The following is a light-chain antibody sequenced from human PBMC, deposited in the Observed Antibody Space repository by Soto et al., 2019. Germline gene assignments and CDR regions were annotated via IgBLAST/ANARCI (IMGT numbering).Light chain of an antibody. J-gene: IGKJ4*01. CDR1: QCVYSNF. V-gene: IGKV3-20*01. CDR3: QQYGSSPLT. Sequence: EIVLTQSPGTLSLSPGERATLSCRASQCVYSNFLAWYQQKPGQAPRLLIYGASSRATGIPNRFSGSGSGTDFTLTISRLEPEDVAVYYCQQYGSSPLTFGGGTKVEIK. CDR2: GAS.